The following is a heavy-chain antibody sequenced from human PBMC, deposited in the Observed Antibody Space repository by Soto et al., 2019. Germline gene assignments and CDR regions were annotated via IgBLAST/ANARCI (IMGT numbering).Heavy chain of an antibody. D-gene: IGHD1-26*01. J-gene: IGHJ4*02. CDR1: GYTFTTYG. CDR3: ARDKGSKAWYYFFDF. CDR2: ISAYNGNT. V-gene: IGHV1-18*01. Sequence: ASVKVSCKASGYTFTTYGIAWVLQAPGQGLEWLGWISAYNGNTNYAQKFQGRVTMTTETSTNTAYMEVRSLRSDDTAVYHCARDKGSKAWYYFFDFWGQGTLVTVSS.